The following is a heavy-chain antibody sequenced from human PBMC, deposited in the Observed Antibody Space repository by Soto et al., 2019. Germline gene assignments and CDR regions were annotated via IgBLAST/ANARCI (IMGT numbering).Heavy chain of an antibody. Sequence: QLVQSGAEVKKPDSSVKVSCKASESIFTSSGVTWVRQAPGQGLEWMGGINPTLGTTHYAQRFQGRLTISATESRTIVNMGLSNLTPDDTAVYSCARLRSDCGGGTCSGSFWGQGTLVTVSS. D-gene: IGHD2-15*01. CDR3: ARLRSDCGGGTCSGSF. V-gene: IGHV1-69*01. CDR1: ESIFTSSG. J-gene: IGHJ4*02. CDR2: INPTLGTT.